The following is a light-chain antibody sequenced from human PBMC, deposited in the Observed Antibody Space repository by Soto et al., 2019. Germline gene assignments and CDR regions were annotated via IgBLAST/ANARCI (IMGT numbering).Light chain of an antibody. Sequence: DIQMTQSPSSLSASVGDTISITCRSFQTISKSLNWYQQRPGKAPKLLIYKASTLKSGVPSRFSGSGPGTDFTLTISSLQPEDFATYYCQQSYSTPINFGQGTRLEIK. CDR2: KAS. CDR3: QQSYSTPIN. V-gene: IGKV1-39*01. J-gene: IGKJ5*01. CDR1: QTISKS.